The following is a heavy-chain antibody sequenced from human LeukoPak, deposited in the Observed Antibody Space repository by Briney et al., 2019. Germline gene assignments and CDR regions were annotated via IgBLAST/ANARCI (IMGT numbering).Heavy chain of an antibody. CDR3: ARLSAYDYVWGSYRGVFDY. CDR1: GGSISSYY. Sequence: PSETLSLTCTVSGGSISSYYWSWIRQPPGKGLEWIGYIYYSGSTNYNPSLKSRVTISVDTSKNQFSLKLSSVTAADTAVYYCARLSAYDYVWGSYRGVFDYWGQGTLVTVSS. D-gene: IGHD3-16*02. CDR2: IYYSGST. J-gene: IGHJ4*02. V-gene: IGHV4-59*08.